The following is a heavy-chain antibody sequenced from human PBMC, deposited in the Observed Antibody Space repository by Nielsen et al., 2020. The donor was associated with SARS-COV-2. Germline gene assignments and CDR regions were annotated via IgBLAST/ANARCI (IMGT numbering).Heavy chain of an antibody. V-gene: IGHV3-33*01. CDR1: GFTFSSYG. J-gene: IGHJ4*02. D-gene: IGHD2-2*01. CDR2: IWYDGSNK. CDR3: ARDGGVPAAYDY. Sequence: GESLKISCAASGFTFSSYGMHWVRQAPGKGLEWVAVIWYDGSNKYCADSVKGRFTISRDNSKNTLYLQMNSLRAEDTAVYYCARDGGVPAAYDYWGQGTLVTVSS.